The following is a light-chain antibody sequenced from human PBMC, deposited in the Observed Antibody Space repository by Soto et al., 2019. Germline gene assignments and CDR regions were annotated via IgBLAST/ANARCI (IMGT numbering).Light chain of an antibody. V-gene: IGLV2-8*01. CDR1: SSDVGSCNC. CDR2: EVN. J-gene: IGLJ1*01. CDR3: SSYAGSNNFPYV. Sequence: SSLARPPSGSGSPEQAVTISCTGTSSDVGSCNCVSWYQQYPGKAPKLMIYEVNKRPSGVPDRFSGSKSGNTASLTVSGLQAEDEPDYYCSSYAGSNNFPYVFGTGTKVTVL.